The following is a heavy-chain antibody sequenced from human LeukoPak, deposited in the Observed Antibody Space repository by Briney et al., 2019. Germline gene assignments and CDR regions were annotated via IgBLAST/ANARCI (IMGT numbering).Heavy chain of an antibody. V-gene: IGHV3-64D*09. Sequence: GGSLRLSCSASGFTFSSYAMHWVRQAPGKGLEYVSAISSNGGSTYYADSVRGRFTISRDNSKNTLYLQMSSLRAEDTAVYYCVKGYCSSISCYGDCWGQGTLVTVSS. J-gene: IGHJ4*02. D-gene: IGHD2-2*01. CDR1: GFTFSSYA. CDR3: VKGYCSSISCYGDC. CDR2: ISSNGGST.